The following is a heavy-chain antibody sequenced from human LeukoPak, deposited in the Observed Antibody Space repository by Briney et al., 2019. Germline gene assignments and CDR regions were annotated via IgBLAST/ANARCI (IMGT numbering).Heavy chain of an antibody. CDR2: ISSSSSYI. CDR3: ARDRGYCSSTSCYRWFDP. Sequence: GGSLRLSCAASGFTFSSYSMNWVRQAPGKGLEWVSSISSSSSYIYYADSVEGRFTISRDNAKNSLYLQMNSLRAEDTAVYYCARDRGYCSSTSCYRWFDPWGQGTLVTVSS. J-gene: IGHJ5*02. V-gene: IGHV3-21*01. D-gene: IGHD2-2*02. CDR1: GFTFSSYS.